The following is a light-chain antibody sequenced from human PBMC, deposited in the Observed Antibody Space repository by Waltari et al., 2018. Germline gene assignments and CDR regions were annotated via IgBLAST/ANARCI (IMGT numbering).Light chain of an antibody. CDR2: LGS. J-gene: IGKJ3*01. CDR1: QSLLYSNGYNY. Sequence: DVVMTQSPLSLPVTPGEPASISCRSSQSLLYSNGYNYVNRYLQRPGQSPQLLIYLGSNRASGVPGRFSGSGSGTDFTLKISRVEAEDVGVYYCMQGLHFPLTFGPGTKVDIK. V-gene: IGKV2-28*01. CDR3: MQGLHFPLT.